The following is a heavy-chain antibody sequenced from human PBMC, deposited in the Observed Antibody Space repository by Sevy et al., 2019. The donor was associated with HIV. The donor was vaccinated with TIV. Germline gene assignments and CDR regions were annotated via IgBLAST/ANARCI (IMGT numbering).Heavy chain of an antibody. V-gene: IGHV1-24*01. CDR2: FDPEDGET. D-gene: IGHD3-22*01. Sequence: ASVKVSCKVSGSTLTALSMHWVRQAPGKGLEWRGRFDPEDGETIYAQKFQGRVIMTEDTSTDTAYVDLSNLRSEDTAVYYCASAREYYSDNSGYLDYWCQGTLVTVSS. CDR1: GSTLTALS. J-gene: IGHJ4*02. CDR3: ASAREYYSDNSGYLDY.